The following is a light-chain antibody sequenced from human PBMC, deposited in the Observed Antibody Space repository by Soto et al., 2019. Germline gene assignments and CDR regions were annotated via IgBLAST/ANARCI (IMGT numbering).Light chain of an antibody. CDR2: DTS. CDR1: TGAVTSGHY. V-gene: IGLV7-46*01. J-gene: IGLJ2*01. CDR3: FLSYSGARKV. Sequence: QSVVTQEPSLTVSPGETVNLTCGSSTGAVTSGHYPYWFQQKPGQAPRTLIYDTSNKHSRTPARFSGSLLGGKAALTLSGAQPEDEAEYYCFLSYSGARKVFGGGTKLTVL.